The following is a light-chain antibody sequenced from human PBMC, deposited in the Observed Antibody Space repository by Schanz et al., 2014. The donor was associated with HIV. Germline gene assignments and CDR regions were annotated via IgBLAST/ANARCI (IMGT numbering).Light chain of an antibody. CDR2: DVN. Sequence: QSALTQPASVSGSPGQSITISCTGTSSDVDDFNYVSWYQQHPGKAPQLMIYDVNNRPSGVPDRFSGSKSGNTASLTISGLQAEDEADYYCSSYTSTARLFGTGTKLTVL. V-gene: IGLV2-14*03. CDR1: SSDVDDFNY. J-gene: IGLJ1*01. CDR3: SSYTSTARL.